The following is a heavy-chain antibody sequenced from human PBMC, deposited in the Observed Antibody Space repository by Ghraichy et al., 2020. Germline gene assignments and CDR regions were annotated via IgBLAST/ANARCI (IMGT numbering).Heavy chain of an antibody. V-gene: IGHV3-74*03. CDR1: GFVLTSHW. CDR3: ARGVLGLGD. Sequence: GGSLRLSCAASGFVLTSHWMYWVRQLPGKGLEWLAHMYGAGNIITYGRSVRGRFTISRDIDKNTLYLQMNSLRADDTALYFCARGVLGLGDWGHGALVTVSS. D-gene: IGHD3-16*01. CDR2: MYGAGNII. J-gene: IGHJ4*01.